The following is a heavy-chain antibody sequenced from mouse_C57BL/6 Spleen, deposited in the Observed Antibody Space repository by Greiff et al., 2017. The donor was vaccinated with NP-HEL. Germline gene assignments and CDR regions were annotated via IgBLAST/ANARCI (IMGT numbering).Heavy chain of an antibody. J-gene: IGHJ2*01. CDR2: INYDGSST. CDR3: ARDQGYYGSSSFDY. V-gene: IGHV5-16*01. D-gene: IGHD1-1*01. CDR1: GFTFSDYY. Sequence: DVQLVESEGGLVQPGSSMKLSCTASGFTFSDYYMAWVRQVPEKGLEWVANINYDGSSTCYLDSLKSRFIISRDNAKNILYLQMSSLKSEDTATYYCARDQGYYGSSSFDYWGQGTTLTVSS.